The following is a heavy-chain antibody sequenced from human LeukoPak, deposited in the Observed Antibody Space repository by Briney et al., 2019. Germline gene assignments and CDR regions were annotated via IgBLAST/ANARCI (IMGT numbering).Heavy chain of an antibody. D-gene: IGHD2-15*01. CDR1: GYSFTSYW. J-gene: IGHJ6*02. V-gene: IGHV5-51*01. Sequence: GESLKISCKGSGYSFTSYWIGWVRQMPGKGLEWMGIIYPGDSDTRYSPSFQGQVTISADKSISTAYLQWISLKASDTAMYYCARGYCSGGSCYGEYYYYGMDVWGQGTTVTVSS. CDR2: IYPGDSDT. CDR3: ARGYCSGGSCYGEYYYYGMDV.